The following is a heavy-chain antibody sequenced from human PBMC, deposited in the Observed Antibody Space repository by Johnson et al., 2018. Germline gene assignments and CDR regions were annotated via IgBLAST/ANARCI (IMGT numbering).Heavy chain of an antibody. V-gene: IGHV1-69*12. J-gene: IGHJ5*02. Sequence: QVQLVQSGAEVKKPGSSVKVSCKASGGTFSSYAISWVRQAPGQGLEWMGGIIPIFGTGNYAQKFRGRVTITADESTSTFYMELSSLRSEDTAVYYCARDLGYXWNEXVDPWGQGXLVIVSS. CDR2: IIPIFGTG. CDR3: ARDLGYXWNEXVDP. D-gene: IGHD1-20*01. CDR1: GGTFSSYA.